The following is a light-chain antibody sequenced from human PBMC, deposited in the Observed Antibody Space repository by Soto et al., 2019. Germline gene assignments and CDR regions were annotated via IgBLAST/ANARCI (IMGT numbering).Light chain of an antibody. Sequence: QSVLTQRRSVSGSPGQSVTISCTGTSSDVGGYNYVSWYQQYPGKAPKVMIYAVTKRPSGVPDRISGSKSGNTASLTISGLQAEDEADYYCCSYAGSYTHYVFGTGTKLTVL. CDR1: SSDVGGYNY. CDR2: AVT. V-gene: IGLV2-11*01. J-gene: IGLJ1*01. CDR3: CSYAGSYTHYV.